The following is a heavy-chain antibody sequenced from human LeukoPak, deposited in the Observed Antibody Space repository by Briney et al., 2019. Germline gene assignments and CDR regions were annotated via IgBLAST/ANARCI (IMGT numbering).Heavy chain of an antibody. V-gene: IGHV3-30*02. Sequence: PGGSLRLSCAASGFTFSSYGMHWVRQAPGKGLEWVAFIRYDGSNKYYADSVKGRFTISRDNSKNTLYLQMNSLRAEDTAVYYCANSLGPSYYYYMDVWGKGTTVTVSS. CDR3: ANSLGPSYYYYMDV. CDR1: GFTFSSYG. CDR2: IRYDGSNK. J-gene: IGHJ6*03.